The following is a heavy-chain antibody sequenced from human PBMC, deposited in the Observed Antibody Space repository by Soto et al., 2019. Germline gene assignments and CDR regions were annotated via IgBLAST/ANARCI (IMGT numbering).Heavy chain of an antibody. J-gene: IGHJ4*02. CDR3: ATSYGSGSQAFDY. V-gene: IGHV1-69*02. CDR2: TNPILSMS. D-gene: IGHD3-10*01. CDR1: GDTFNFYT. Sequence: QVHLVQSGAELKKPGSSVRVSCKASGDTFNFYTINWVRQAPGLGLERMGMTNPILSMSNSALKFQGRLSISADKSTSIAYMDLRSLRSDDTAVYYCATSYGSGSQAFDYWGQGALVTVSS.